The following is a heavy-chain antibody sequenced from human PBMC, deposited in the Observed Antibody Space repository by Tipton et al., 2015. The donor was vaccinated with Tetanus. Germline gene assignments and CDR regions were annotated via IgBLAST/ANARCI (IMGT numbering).Heavy chain of an antibody. D-gene: IGHD3-10*01. CDR3: AGLYYYDSASYPLY. J-gene: IGHJ4*02. V-gene: IGHV4-59*08. CDR1: GGSISSYY. CDR2: IYYSGST. Sequence: TLSLTCTVSGGSISSYYWSWIRQPPGKGLEWIGYIYYSGSTYYNPSLKSRVTISVDTSKNQFSLRLRSVTAADTAVFYCAGLYYYDSASYPLYWGQGTLVTVSS.